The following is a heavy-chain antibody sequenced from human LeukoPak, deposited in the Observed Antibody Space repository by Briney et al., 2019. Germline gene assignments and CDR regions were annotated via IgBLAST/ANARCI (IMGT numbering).Heavy chain of an antibody. CDR2: ARNRGNGYTT. CDR1: GFTFSDHY. D-gene: IGHD4/OR15-4a*01. V-gene: IGHV3-72*01. Sequence: GGSLRLSCAASGFTFSDHYIDWVRQAPGKGLEWVGRARNRGNGYTTQYAASVKGRFTFSRDDSENAVYLQMNSLKTGDTAVYFCARIMRVDYGTYYFDYWGQGTLVTVSS. J-gene: IGHJ4*02. CDR3: ARIMRVDYGTYYFDY.